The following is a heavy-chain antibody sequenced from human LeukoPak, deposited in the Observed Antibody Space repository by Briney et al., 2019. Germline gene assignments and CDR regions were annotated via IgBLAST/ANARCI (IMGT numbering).Heavy chain of an antibody. Sequence: ASVKVSCKASGYTFTSYGISWVRQAPGQGLEWMGWISAYNGNTNYAQKLQGRVTMTTDTSTSTAYMELRSLRSDDTAVYYCASDRWDFWISEYYFDYWGQGTLVTVSS. D-gene: IGHD3-3*01. J-gene: IGHJ4*02. V-gene: IGHV1-18*01. CDR1: GYTFTSYG. CDR2: ISAYNGNT. CDR3: ASDRWDFWISEYYFDY.